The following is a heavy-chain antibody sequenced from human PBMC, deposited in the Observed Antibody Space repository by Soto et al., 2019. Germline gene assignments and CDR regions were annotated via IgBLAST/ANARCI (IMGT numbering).Heavy chain of an antibody. CDR3: ATRAEYYDFWSGYYGA. CDR1: GYSFSTSC. D-gene: IGHD3-3*01. V-gene: IGHV5-51*01. CDR2: IYPSDSDT. Sequence: PGESLKISCKGSGYSFSTSCIGWVLQRSWKGLEWMGTIYPSDSDTRYSPSFQGQVIISADKSTSTAYLQWRSLKASDTAMYYCATRAEYYDFWSGYYGAWGQGTLVTVSS. J-gene: IGHJ5*02.